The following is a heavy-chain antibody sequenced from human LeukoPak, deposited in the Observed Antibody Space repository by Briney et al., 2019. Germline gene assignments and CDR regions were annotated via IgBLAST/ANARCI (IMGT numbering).Heavy chain of an antibody. CDR1: GFTFSSYW. J-gene: IGHJ3*02. CDR3: ARIRLWLNDAFDI. V-gene: IGHV3-7*01. Sequence: GGSLRLSCAASGFTFSSYWMSWVRQAPGKGLEWVANIKQDGSEKYYVDSVKGRFTISRDNAKNSLYLQVNSLRAEDTAVYYCARIRLWLNDAFDIWGQGTMVTVSS. D-gene: IGHD5-18*01. CDR2: IKQDGSEK.